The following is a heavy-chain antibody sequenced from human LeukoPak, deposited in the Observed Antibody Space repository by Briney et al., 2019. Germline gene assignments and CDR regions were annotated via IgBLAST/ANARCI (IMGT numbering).Heavy chain of an antibody. V-gene: IGHV1-2*02. CDR3: ALEVYYSDNSAFDY. J-gene: IGHJ4*02. Sequence: ASVKVSCKASGYTFTDYYMHWVRQAPGQGLEWMGWMDPKSGEANHAQKFQGRVIMTRDTSITTAYMERTRLISDDTAVYYCALEVYYSDNSAFDYWGQGTLVTVSS. CDR2: MDPKSGEA. CDR1: GYTFTDYY. D-gene: IGHD3-22*01.